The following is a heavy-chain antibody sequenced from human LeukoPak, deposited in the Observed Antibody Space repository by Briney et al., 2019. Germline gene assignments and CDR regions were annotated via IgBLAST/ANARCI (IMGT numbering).Heavy chain of an antibody. CDR3: AREGAYGYSYEPAFDI. Sequence: GGSLRLSCAASGFTFSSYSMNWVRQAPGKGLEWVSSISSSSSYIYYADSVKGRFTISRDNAKNSLYLQMNSLRAEDTAVYYCAREGAYGYSYEPAFDIWGQGTMVTVSS. CDR1: GFTFSSYS. J-gene: IGHJ3*02. V-gene: IGHV3-21*01. CDR2: ISSSSSYI. D-gene: IGHD5-18*01.